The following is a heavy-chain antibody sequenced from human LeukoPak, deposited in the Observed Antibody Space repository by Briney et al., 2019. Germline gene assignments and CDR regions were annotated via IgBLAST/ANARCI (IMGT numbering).Heavy chain of an antibody. CDR1: GFTFSAYW. D-gene: IGHD3-10*01. V-gene: IGHV3-23*01. CDR3: AKGTERYREVSSFDS. J-gene: IGHJ4*02. CDR2: ISGAGSGT. Sequence: QSGGSLRLSCAASGFTFSAYWMHWVRQAPGKGLEWVSAISGAGSGTYYADFVKGRFSISRDNSKNTLYLQMNSLRAEDTAAYYCAKGTERYREVSSFDSWGQGTLVTVSS.